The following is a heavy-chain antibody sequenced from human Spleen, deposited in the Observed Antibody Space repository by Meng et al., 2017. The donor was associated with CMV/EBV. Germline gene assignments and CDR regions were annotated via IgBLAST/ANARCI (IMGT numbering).Heavy chain of an antibody. D-gene: IGHD7-27*01. CDR2: INPNSGVT. CDR1: GSTFTDYY. Sequence: CKASGSTFTDYYIHWVRQAPGQGLEWMGWINPNSGVTNYVQKFQGRVTMTRDTSVSTAYMELSRLRSDDTAVYYCARDPQVTGDLYFDYWGQGTLVTVSS. CDR3: ARDPQVTGDLYFDY. J-gene: IGHJ4*02. V-gene: IGHV1-2*02.